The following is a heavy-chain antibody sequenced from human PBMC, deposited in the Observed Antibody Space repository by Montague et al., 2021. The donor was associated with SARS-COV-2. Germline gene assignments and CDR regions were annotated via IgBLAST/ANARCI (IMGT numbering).Heavy chain of an antibody. CDR2: IDTAGHT. Sequence: SLRLSCAASGFSFSNYDMYWVRQATGKGLEWVSGIDTAGHTYYPGSVKGRLTISRESANNSLYLQMNSLRDGDTAVYYCARETTVQYYYAMDVWGQGTTVTVSS. J-gene: IGHJ6*02. D-gene: IGHD3-16*01. CDR3: ARETTVQYYYAMDV. CDR1: GFSFSNYD. V-gene: IGHV3-13*04.